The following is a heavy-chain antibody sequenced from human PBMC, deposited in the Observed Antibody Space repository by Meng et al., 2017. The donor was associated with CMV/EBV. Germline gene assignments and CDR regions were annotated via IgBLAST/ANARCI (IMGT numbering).Heavy chain of an antibody. V-gene: IGHV3-43D*03. CDR1: GFTFDAYA. Sequence: SCAASGFTFDAYAMHWVRQAPGKGLEWVSLISWDGGSTYYADSVKGRFTISRDNSKNSLYLQMNSLRAEDTALYYCAKDGGANAFDIWGQGTMVTVSS. CDR2: ISWDGGST. CDR3: AKDGGANAFDI. D-gene: IGHD4/OR15-4a*01. J-gene: IGHJ3*02.